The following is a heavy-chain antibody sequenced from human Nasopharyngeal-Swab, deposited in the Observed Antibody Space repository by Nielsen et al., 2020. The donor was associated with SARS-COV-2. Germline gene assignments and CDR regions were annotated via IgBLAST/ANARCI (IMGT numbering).Heavy chain of an antibody. CDR1: GFPFSNAW. V-gene: IGHV3-15*01. Sequence: GGSLRLSCAASGFPFSNAWMSWVRQAPGKGLEWVGRIKSKTDGGTTDYAAPVKGRFTISRDDSKNTLYLQMNSLKTEDTAVYYCTTDQGSGWFFIWGQGTLVTVSS. J-gene: IGHJ4*02. D-gene: IGHD6-19*01. CDR3: TTDQGSGWFFI. CDR2: IKSKTDGGTT.